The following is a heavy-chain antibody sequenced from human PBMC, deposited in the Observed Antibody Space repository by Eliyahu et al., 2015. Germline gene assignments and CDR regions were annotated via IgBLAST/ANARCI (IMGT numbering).Heavy chain of an antibody. J-gene: IGHJ5*02. CDR2: IIPAFGSA. D-gene: IGHD6-19*01. CDR1: GGTFTTYP. Sequence: QVQLVQSGAEMKRPGSSVKVXCXASGGTFTTYPISWVRQAPGQGLEWLGGIIPAFGSANYAQKFQGRVTITADESTGTAYMELSSLRSEDTAVYYCALEGGSSGPRWFDPWGQGTLVTVSS. V-gene: IGHV1-69*01. CDR3: ALEGGSSGPRWFDP.